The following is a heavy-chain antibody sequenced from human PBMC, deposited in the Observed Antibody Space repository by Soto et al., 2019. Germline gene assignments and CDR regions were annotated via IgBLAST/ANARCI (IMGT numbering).Heavy chain of an antibody. J-gene: IGHJ4*02. D-gene: IGHD1-1*01. CDR1: GFTFSSYW. CDR2: INSDGSST. CDR3: AREQDDYYFDY. Sequence: GGSLRLSCAASGFTFSSYWMHWVRQAPGKGLVWVSRINSDGSSTSYADSVKGRFTISRDNAKNTLYLQMNSLRAEDTAVYYCAREQDDYYFDYWGQGTLVTVSS. V-gene: IGHV3-74*01.